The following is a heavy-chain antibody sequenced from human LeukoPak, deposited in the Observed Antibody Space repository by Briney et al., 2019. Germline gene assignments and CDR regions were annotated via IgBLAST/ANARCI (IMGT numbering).Heavy chain of an antibody. D-gene: IGHD3-22*01. CDR2: ISGSGGST. CDR3: AKTEYYYDSSGYHLFDY. Sequence: GGSLRLSCAASGFTFNTYAMSWVRQAPGKGLEWVSAISGSGGSTYYTDSVKGRFTISRDNSKNTLYLQMNSLRAEDTAVYYCAKTEYYYDSSGYHLFDYWGQGTLVTVSS. V-gene: IGHV3-23*01. J-gene: IGHJ4*02. CDR1: GFTFNTYA.